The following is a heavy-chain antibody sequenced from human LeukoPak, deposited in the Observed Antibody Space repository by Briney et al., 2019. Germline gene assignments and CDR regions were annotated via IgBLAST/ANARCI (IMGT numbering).Heavy chain of an antibody. V-gene: IGHV1-2*02. J-gene: IGHJ4*02. CDR3: ARGPEGCSSTSCYTDFDY. CDR1: GYTFTGYY. D-gene: IGHD2-2*02. CDR2: INPNSGGT. Sequence: EASVKVSCKASGYTFTGYYMHWVRQAPGQGLEWMGWINPNSGGTNYAQKFQGRVTMTGDTSISTAYMELSRLRSDDTAVYYCARGPEGCSSTSCYTDFDYWGQGTLVTVSS.